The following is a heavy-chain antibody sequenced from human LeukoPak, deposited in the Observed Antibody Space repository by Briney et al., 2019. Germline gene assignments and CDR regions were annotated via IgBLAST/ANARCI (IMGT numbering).Heavy chain of an antibody. J-gene: IGHJ4*02. CDR2: IWYDGSIT. D-gene: IGHD2/OR15-2a*01. CDR3: AKADEMNMDY. Sequence: GGSLRLSCAASGFTFSRYGVHWVRQAPGKGLEWVAVIWYDGSITYYADSVMGRFTISKDNSRNMLYLQMNSLRAEDTAVYYCAKADEMNMDYWGQGTLVTVSS. CDR1: GFTFSRYG. V-gene: IGHV3-33*06.